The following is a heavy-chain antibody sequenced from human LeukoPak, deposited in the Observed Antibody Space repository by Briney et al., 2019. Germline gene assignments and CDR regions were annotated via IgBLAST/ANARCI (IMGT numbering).Heavy chain of an antibody. Sequence: ASVKVSCKASGYTFTGYYMHWVRQAPGQGLEWMGWINPNSGGTNYAQKFQGRVTMTRDTSISTAYMELSRLRSDDTAVYYCARGGGYCSGGSCYAISNWFDPWGQGTLVTVSS. V-gene: IGHV1-2*02. CDR2: INPNSGGT. CDR1: GYTFTGYY. D-gene: IGHD2-15*01. J-gene: IGHJ5*02. CDR3: ARGGGYCSGGSCYAISNWFDP.